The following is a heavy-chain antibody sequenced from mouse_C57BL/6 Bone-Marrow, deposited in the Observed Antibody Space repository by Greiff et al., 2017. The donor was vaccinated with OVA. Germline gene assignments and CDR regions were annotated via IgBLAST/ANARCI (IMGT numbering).Heavy chain of an antibody. CDR1: GYTFTSYW. CDR2: IDPSDSYT. CDR3: ASGLGQGY. D-gene: IGHD4-1*01. J-gene: IGHJ3*01. Sequence: QVQLQQPGAELVKPGASVKLSCKASGYTFTSYWMQWVKQRPGQGLEWIGEIDPSDSYTNYNQKFKGKATLTVDTSSSTAYMQLSSLTSEDSAVYYCASGLGQGYWGQGTLVTVSA. V-gene: IGHV1-50*01.